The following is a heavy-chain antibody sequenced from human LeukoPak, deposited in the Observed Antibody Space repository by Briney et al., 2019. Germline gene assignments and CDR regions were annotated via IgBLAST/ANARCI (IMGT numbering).Heavy chain of an antibody. J-gene: IGHJ5*02. CDR1: GGTFSSYA. V-gene: IGHV1-69*06. CDR2: IIPIFGTA. D-gene: IGHD3-10*01. CDR3: ARRPYCYGSGSYLLNWFDP. Sequence: GASVKVSCKASGGTFSSYAISWVRQAPGQGLEWMGGIIPIFGTANYAQKFQGRVTITADKSTSTAYMELSSLRSEDTAVYYCARRPYCYGSGSYLLNWFDPWGQGTLVTVSS.